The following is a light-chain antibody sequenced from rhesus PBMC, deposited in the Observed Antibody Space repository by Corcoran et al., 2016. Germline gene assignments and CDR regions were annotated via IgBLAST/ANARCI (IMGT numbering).Light chain of an antibody. CDR3: QQYNNWNS. CDR1: QSVSSY. J-gene: IGKJ2*01. CDR2: GAS. Sequence: EIVMTQSPATLSLSPGERATLSCRASQSVSSYVAWSQQKPEQAPRLLIFGASSRAPGIPDRCSCSGFGTDFTLIISSLDTEDVGVYYCQQYNNWNSFGQGTKVEIK. V-gene: IGKV3S9*01.